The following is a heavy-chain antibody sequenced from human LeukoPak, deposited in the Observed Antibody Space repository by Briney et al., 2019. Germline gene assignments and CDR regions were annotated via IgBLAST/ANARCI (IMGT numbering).Heavy chain of an antibody. Sequence: GRSLRLSCAASGFTFEDYAMHWVRQAPGKGLEWVSGISWNSGSIGYADSVKGRFTISRDNAKNSLYLQMNSLRAEDTALYYCAKGDHYSRSWYYFDYWGQGTLVTVSS. V-gene: IGHV3-9*01. CDR2: ISWNSGSI. J-gene: IGHJ4*02. CDR3: AKGDHYSRSWYYFDY. D-gene: IGHD6-13*01. CDR1: GFTFEDYA.